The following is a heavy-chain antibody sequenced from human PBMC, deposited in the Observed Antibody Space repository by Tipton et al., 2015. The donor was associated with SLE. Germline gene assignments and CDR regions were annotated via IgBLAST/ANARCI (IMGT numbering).Heavy chain of an antibody. CDR3: ARDFGEWELQTAGAFDI. Sequence: SLRLSCAASGFTFSTSGMHWVRQAPGKGLEWVALISYDGSNKYYADSVKGRFTISRDNSKNTLYLQMNSLRAEDTAVYYCARDFGEWELQTAGAFDIWGQGTMVTVSS. V-gene: IGHV3-30*03. CDR1: GFTFSTSG. D-gene: IGHD1-26*01. CDR2: ISYDGSNK. J-gene: IGHJ3*02.